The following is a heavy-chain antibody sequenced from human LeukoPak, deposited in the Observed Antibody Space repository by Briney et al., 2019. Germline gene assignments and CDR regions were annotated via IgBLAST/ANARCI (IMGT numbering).Heavy chain of an antibody. CDR1: GFTFDDYG. D-gene: IGHD3-22*01. CDR3: ARYYYDSSGYYSDY. Sequence: GGSLRLSCAASGFTFDDYGMSWVRQAPGKGLEWVSGINWNGGSTGYADSVKGRFTISRDNAKNSLYLQMNSLRAEDTAVYYCARYYYDSSGYYSDYWGQGTLVTVSS. J-gene: IGHJ4*02. V-gene: IGHV3-20*04. CDR2: INWNGGST.